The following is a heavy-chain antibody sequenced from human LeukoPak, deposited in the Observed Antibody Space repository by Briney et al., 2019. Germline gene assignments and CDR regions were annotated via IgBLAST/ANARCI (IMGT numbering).Heavy chain of an antibody. D-gene: IGHD2-2*01. J-gene: IGHJ4*02. V-gene: IGHV3-21*01. CDR2: ISSSSSYI. Sequence: GGSLRLSCAASGFTFSSYSMNWVRQAPGKGLEWVSSISSSSSYIYYADSVKGRFTISRDNAKNSLYLQMNSLRAEDTAVYYCARDQFWPPAGHDYWGQGTLVTVSS. CDR3: ARDQFWPPAGHDY. CDR1: GFTFSSYS.